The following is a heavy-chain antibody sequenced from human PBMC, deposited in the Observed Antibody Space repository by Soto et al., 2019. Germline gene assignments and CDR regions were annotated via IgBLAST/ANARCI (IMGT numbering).Heavy chain of an antibody. Sequence: GSLRLSCAASGFTFSSYAMSWVRQAPGKGLEWVSAISGSGGSTYYADSVKGRFTISRDNAKNTLYLQMNSLRAEDTAVYYCARWCSTGLRGPPDAFDIWCQATMVTVSS. J-gene: IGHJ3*02. CDR3: ARWCSTGLRGPPDAFDI. CDR2: ISGSGGST. CDR1: GFTFSSYA. V-gene: IGHV3-23*01. D-gene: IGHD2-8*01.